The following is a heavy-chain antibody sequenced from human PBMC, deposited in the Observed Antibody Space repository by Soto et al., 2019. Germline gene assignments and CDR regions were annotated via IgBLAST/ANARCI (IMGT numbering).Heavy chain of an antibody. CDR1: GYTFTSYY. Sequence: QVQLVQSGAEVKKPGASVKVSCKASGYTFTSYYMHWVRQAPGQGLEWMGIINPSGGSTSYAQKFQGRVTMTRDTSTSTVYMELSSLRSEDTAVYYCAGTLGTPHTEGEVDYWGQGTLVTVSS. V-gene: IGHV1-46*01. J-gene: IGHJ4*02. CDR3: AGTLGTPHTEGEVDY. CDR2: INPSGGST. D-gene: IGHD3-16*01.